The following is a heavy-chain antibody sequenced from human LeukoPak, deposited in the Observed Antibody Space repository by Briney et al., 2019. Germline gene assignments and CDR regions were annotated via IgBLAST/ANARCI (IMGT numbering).Heavy chain of an antibody. D-gene: IGHD3-10*01. CDR1: GYTFTDYY. J-gene: IGHJ5*02. CDR2: INPNSGVG. V-gene: IGHV1-2*02. Sequence: ASVELSCQASGYTFTDYYIHWVRQAPGHGLEWMGWINPNSGVGNYAQNFQGRVTMTRDTSITTAYMELSRLRSDDTAVYYCARDLESRRYASGSDSAFDPWGQGTLVTVSS. CDR3: ARDLESRRYASGSDSAFDP.